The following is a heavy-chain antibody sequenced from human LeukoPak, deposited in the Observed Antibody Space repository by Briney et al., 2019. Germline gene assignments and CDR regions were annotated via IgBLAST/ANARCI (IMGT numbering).Heavy chain of an antibody. Sequence: PGGSLRLSCAASGFTFSSYAMHWVRQAPGKGLEWVAVISYDGSNKYYADSVKGRFTISRGNSKNTLYLQMNSLRAEDTAVYYCARDPGNYRNERYYYYMDVWGKGTTVTVSS. CDR2: ISYDGSNK. J-gene: IGHJ6*03. CDR1: GFTFSSYA. CDR3: ARDPGNYRNERYYYYMDV. D-gene: IGHD4-11*01. V-gene: IGHV3-30*01.